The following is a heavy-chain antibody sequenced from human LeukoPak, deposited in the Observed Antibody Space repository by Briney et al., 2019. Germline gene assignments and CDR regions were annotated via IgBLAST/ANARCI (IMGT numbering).Heavy chain of an antibody. V-gene: IGHV3-7*01. CDR2: INEGGSAK. J-gene: IGHJ4*02. D-gene: IGHD1-26*01. CDR1: GFTFSSYW. Sequence: GGSLRLSCAASGFTFSSYWMTWFRQAPGKRLEWVANINEGGSAKYYVDSVKGRFTVSRDNAETSVLLEMNSLRNEDTAVYFCASWVGRDNWGQGTLVTVYS. CDR3: ASWVGRDN.